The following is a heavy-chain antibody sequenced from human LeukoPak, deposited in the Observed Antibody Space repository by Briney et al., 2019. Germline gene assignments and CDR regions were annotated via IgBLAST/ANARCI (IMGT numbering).Heavy chain of an antibody. J-gene: IGHJ5*02. CDR2: IIPILGIA. CDR3: ARAYYDSSGYSPS. Sequence: SVKVSCKASRGTFSSYAISWVRQAPGQGLEWMGRIIPILGIANYAQKFQGRVTITADKSTSTAYMELSSLRSEDTAVYYCARAYYDSSGYSPSWGQGTLVTVSS. D-gene: IGHD3-22*01. CDR1: RGTFSSYA. V-gene: IGHV1-69*04.